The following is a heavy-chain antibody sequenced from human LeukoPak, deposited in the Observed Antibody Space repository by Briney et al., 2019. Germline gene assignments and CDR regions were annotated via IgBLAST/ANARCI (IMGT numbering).Heavy chain of an antibody. Sequence: PGGSLRLSCAASGFTFSSYAMHWVRQAPGKGLEWVAVISYDGSNKYYADSVRGRFTISRDNSKNTLYLQMNSLRAEDTAVYYCAKDIVVVPAALNWFDPWGQGTLVTVSS. CDR3: AKDIVVVPAALNWFDP. J-gene: IGHJ5*02. D-gene: IGHD2-2*01. CDR1: GFTFSSYA. V-gene: IGHV3-30-3*01. CDR2: ISYDGSNK.